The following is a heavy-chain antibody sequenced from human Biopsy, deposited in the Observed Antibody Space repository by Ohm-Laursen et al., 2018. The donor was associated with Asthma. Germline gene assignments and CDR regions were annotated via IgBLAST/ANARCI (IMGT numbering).Heavy chain of an antibody. Sequence: SSVKVSCKTPRGTFSNFAISWVRQAPGQGLEWLGGIMTVFGTTNYAQKFQGRVTITADESTSTAYMEVTSLRSEDTAIYYCARCQVGYSSGWSLLLKKIYYSGMDVWGQGTAVTVSS. CDR2: IMTVFGTT. D-gene: IGHD6-19*01. V-gene: IGHV1-69*01. J-gene: IGHJ6*02. CDR1: RGTFSNFA. CDR3: ARCQVGYSSGWSLLLKKIYYSGMDV.